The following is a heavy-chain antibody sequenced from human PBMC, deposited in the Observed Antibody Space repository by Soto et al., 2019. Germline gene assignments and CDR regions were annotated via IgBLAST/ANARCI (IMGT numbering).Heavy chain of an antibody. CDR1: GFTFSRFS. V-gene: IGHV3-21*01. Sequence: PGGSLRLSCAASGFTFSRFSMNWVRQAPGKGLEWVSSISSSSGHIYHADSVKGRFAISRDNAKNSLFLRMNSLGAEDTAVYYCARDRYYYDSSGSPKPFDIWGQGTKVTVS. CDR2: ISSSSGHI. J-gene: IGHJ3*02. CDR3: ARDRYYYDSSGSPKPFDI. D-gene: IGHD3-22*01.